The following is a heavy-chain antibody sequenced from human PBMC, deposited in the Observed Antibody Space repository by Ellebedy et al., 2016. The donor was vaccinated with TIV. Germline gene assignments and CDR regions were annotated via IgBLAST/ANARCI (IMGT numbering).Heavy chain of an antibody. CDR3: ARDLYGSGSYYNNY. V-gene: IGHV1-69*05. D-gene: IGHD3-10*01. CDR2: IIPIFGTA. Sequence: SVKVSXKASGGTFSSYAISWVRQAPGQGLEWMGGIIPIFGTANYAQKFQGRVTMTRDTSTSTVYMELSSLRSEDTAVYYCARDLYGSGSYYNNYWGQGTLVTVSS. CDR1: GGTFSSYA. J-gene: IGHJ4*02.